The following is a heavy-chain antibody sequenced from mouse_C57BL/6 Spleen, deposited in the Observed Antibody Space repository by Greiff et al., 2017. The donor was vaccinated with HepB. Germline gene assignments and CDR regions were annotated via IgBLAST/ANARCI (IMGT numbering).Heavy chain of an antibody. Sequence: VQLQQSGPELVKPGASVKLSCKASGYTFTSYDINWVKQRTGQGLEWIGWIYPRDGSTKYNEKFKGKATLTVDTSSSTAYMELHSLTSEDSAVYFCARRDYGSPMDYWGQGTSVTVSS. CDR3: ARRDYGSPMDY. CDR2: IYPRDGST. V-gene: IGHV1-85*01. J-gene: IGHJ4*01. D-gene: IGHD1-1*01. CDR1: GYTFTSYD.